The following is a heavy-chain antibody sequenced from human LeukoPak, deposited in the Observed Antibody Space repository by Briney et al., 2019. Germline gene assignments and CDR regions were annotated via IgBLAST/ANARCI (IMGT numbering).Heavy chain of an antibody. J-gene: IGHJ3*02. CDR3: ARDLAGPPQEAFDI. CDR2: IKQDGSER. Sequence: GGSLRLSCAASGFTFSSYWMNWVRQAPGKGLGWVANIKQDGSERYYVDSVKGRFTISRDNTKKSLYLQMNTLRAEDTAVYYCARDLAGPPQEAFDIWGQGTMVTVSS. V-gene: IGHV3-7*01. CDR1: GFTFSSYW.